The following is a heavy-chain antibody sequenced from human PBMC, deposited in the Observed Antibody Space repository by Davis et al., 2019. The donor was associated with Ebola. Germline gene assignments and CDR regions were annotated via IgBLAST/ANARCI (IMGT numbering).Heavy chain of an antibody. D-gene: IGHD4-17*01. J-gene: IGHJ4*02. V-gene: IGHV1-18*01. CDR1: GYTFISYG. CDR3: ARDAGDYECDF. Sequence: ASVKVSCKASGYTFISYGINWVRQAPGQGLEWMGWISAFKGDTKYAQKVQGRVTMTTDTSTNTAYMELRGLRSDDTAVYYCARDAGDYECDFWGQGTLVTVSS. CDR2: ISAFKGDT.